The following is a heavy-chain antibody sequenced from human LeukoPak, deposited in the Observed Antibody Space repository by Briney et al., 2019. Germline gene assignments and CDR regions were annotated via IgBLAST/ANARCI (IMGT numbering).Heavy chain of an antibody. D-gene: IGHD3-22*01. CDR2: ISGSGGST. V-gene: IGHV3-23*01. Sequence: GGSLRLSCAASGFTFSSYAMSWVRQAPGKGLEWVSAISGSGGSTYYADSVKGRFTISRDSSKNTLYLQMNSLRAEDTAVYYCAKDPDYYDSSGIDYWGQGTLVTVSS. CDR1: GFTFSSYA. CDR3: AKDPDYYDSSGIDY. J-gene: IGHJ4*02.